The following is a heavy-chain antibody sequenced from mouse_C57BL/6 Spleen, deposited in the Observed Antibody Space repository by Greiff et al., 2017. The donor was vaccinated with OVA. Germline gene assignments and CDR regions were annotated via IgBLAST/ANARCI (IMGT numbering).Heavy chain of an antibody. CDR2: IDPETGGT. V-gene: IGHV1-15*01. D-gene: IGHD1-1*01. CDR3: TPSLTTGFAY. J-gene: IGHJ3*01. CDR1: GYTFTDYE. Sequence: VQLQQSGAELVRPGASVTLSCKASGYTFTDYEMHWVKQTPVHGLEWIGAIDPETGGTAYNQKFKGKAILTADKSSSTAYMELRSLLSEDSAVYYCTPSLTTGFAYWGQGTLVTVSA.